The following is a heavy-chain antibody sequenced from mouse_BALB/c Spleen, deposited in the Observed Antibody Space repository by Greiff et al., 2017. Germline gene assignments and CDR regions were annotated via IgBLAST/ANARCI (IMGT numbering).Heavy chain of an antibody. CDR3: TRKGPTPDFDY. Sequence: EVQMQQSGAELVKPGASVKLSCTASGFNIKDTYMHWVKQRPEQGLEWIGRIDPANGNTKYDPKFQGKATITADTSSNTAYLQLSSLTSEDTAVYYCTRKGPTPDFDYWGQGTTLTVSS. J-gene: IGHJ2*01. V-gene: IGHV14-3*02. CDR2: IDPANGNT. CDR1: GFNIKDTY.